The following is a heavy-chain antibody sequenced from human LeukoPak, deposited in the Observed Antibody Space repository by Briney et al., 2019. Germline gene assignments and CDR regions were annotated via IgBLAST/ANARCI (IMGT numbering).Heavy chain of an antibody. V-gene: IGHV1-69*04. Sequence: ASVKVSCKASGGTFSSYAISWERQAPGQGLEWMGRIIPILGIANYAQKFQGRVTITADKSTSTAYMELSSLRSEDTAVYYCARAQDDYFDYWGQGTLVTVSS. J-gene: IGHJ4*02. CDR3: ARAQDDYFDY. D-gene: IGHD2-15*01. CDR2: IIPILGIA. CDR1: GGTFSSYA.